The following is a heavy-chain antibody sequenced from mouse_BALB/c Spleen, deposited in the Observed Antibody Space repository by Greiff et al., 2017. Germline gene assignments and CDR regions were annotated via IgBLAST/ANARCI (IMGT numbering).Heavy chain of an antibody. D-gene: IGHD2-4*01. J-gene: IGHJ2*01. V-gene: IGHV1-14*01. Sequence: VQLRQSGPELVKPGASVKMSCKASGYTFTSYVMHWVKQKPGQGLEWIGWIYPGNVNTKYNEKFKGKATLTADKSSSTAYMQLSSLTSDDSAVYFCARDDYDDFDYWGQGTTLTVSS. CDR2: IYPGNVNT. CDR1: GYTFTSYV. CDR3: ARDDYDDFDY.